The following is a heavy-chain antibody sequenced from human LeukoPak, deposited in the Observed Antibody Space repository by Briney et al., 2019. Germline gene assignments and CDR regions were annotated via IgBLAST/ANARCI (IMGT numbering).Heavy chain of an antibody. D-gene: IGHD4-23*01. CDR3: ARDNSQDAFDI. CDR1: GGSISSYY. V-gene: IGHV4-59*01. Sequence: SETLSLTCTVSGGSISSYYWSWLRQPPGKGLEWIGYIYYSGRTNYNPSLKSRVTISVDTSKNQFSMKLSSVTAADTAVYYCARDNSQDAFDIWGQGTMVTVSS. CDR2: IYYSGRT. J-gene: IGHJ3*02.